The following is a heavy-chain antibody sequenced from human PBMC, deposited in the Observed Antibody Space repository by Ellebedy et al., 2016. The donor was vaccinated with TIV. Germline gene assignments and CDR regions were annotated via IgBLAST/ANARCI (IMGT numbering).Heavy chain of an antibody. CDR2: IKSDGTTT. D-gene: IGHD2-2*01. V-gene: IGHV3-74*01. Sequence: GESLKISXTASGFTFSSYWMHWVRQAPGKGLVWVSHIKSDGTTTGFADSVKGRFTISRDNSKNTLYLQMSSLRAEDTAVYYCVKMGYCSSISCYHAFDIWGQGTMVTVSS. CDR3: VKMGYCSSISCYHAFDI. CDR1: GFTFSSYW. J-gene: IGHJ3*02.